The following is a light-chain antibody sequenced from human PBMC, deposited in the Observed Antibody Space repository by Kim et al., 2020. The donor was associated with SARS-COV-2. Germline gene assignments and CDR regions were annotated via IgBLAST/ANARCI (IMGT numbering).Light chain of an antibody. Sequence: ELTQPPSVSGAPGQRVTISCTGSSSNIGAGYDVNWYQQFPGTAPKLLIYGNSNRPSGVPDRFSGSKSGTSVSLAITGLQAEDETDYYCQSYDSSLSGYVFGTGTKVTVL. J-gene: IGLJ1*01. CDR1: SSNIGAGYD. CDR3: QSYDSSLSGYV. V-gene: IGLV1-40*01. CDR2: GNS.